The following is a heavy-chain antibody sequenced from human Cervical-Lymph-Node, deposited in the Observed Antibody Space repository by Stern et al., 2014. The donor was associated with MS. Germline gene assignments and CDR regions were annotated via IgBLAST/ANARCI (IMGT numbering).Heavy chain of an antibody. V-gene: IGHV1-18*01. CDR3: ARALRFLERSDFDF. CDR1: GYNFFAYG. J-gene: IGHJ4*03. CDR2: CSDNNVKT. D-gene: IGHD3-3*01. Sequence: QVQLGQSGTEVKKPGASVKVSCKASGYNFFAYGITWVRQAPGQGLEWMGWCSDNNVKTTTSQSLQGRGVLTIDISTNTSYMELRRLRSYDTAVYYCARALRFLERSDFDFWGPGTLVTVSS.